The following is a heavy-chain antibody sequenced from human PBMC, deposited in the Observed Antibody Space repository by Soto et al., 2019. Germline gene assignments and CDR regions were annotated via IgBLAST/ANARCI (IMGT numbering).Heavy chain of an antibody. J-gene: IGHJ4*02. CDR2: IYYSGST. CDR1: GGSISSGGEY. V-gene: IGHV4-31*03. D-gene: IGHD3-10*01. CDR3: ASKGVRGVIPY. Sequence: QVQLQESGPGLVKPSQTLSLTCTVSGGSISSGGEYSSWIRQHPGKGLEWIGYIYYSGSTYYNPSLKSRVTIAVDTSKNQFSLKLSSVTAADTALYYCASKGVRGVIPYWGQGTLVTVSS.